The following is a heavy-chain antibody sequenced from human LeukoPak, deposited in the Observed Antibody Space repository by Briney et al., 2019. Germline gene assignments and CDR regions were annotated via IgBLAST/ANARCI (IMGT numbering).Heavy chain of an antibody. V-gene: IGHV3-7*01. CDR1: GFTFSSYW. CDR3: AREGEYYYDSSGYYYVY. D-gene: IGHD3-22*01. J-gene: IGHJ4*02. Sequence: GGSLRLSCAASGFTFSSYWMSWVRQAPGKGLEWVANIKQDGSEKYYVDSVKGRFTISRDNAKNSLYLQMNSLRAEDTAVYYCAREGEYYYDSSGYYYVYWGQGTLVTVSS. CDR2: IKQDGSEK.